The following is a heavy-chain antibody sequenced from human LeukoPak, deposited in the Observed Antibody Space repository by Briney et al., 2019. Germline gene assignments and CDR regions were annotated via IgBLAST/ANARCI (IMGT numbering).Heavy chain of an antibody. J-gene: IGHJ6*03. V-gene: IGHV1-69*06. D-gene: IGHD3-22*01. CDR2: IIPIFGTA. CDR1: GGTFSSYA. CDR3: ARAYYYDSSGYPTHYYYYYMDV. Sequence: SVKVSCKASGGTFSSYAISWVRLAPGQGLEWMGGIIPIFGTANYAQKFQGRVTITAGKSTSTAYMELSSLRSEDTAVYYCARAYYYDSSGYPTHYYYYYMDVWGKGTTVTISS.